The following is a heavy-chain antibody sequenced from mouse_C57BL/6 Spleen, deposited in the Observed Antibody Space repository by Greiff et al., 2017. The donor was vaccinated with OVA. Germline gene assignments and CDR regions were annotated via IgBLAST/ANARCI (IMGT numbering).Heavy chain of an antibody. Sequence: VQLQQSGPELVKPGASVKISCKASGYAFSSSWMNWVKQRPGKGLEWIGRIYPGDGDTNYNGKFKGKATLTADKSSSTAYMQLSSLTSEDSAVYVCARWGYGSSSWYFDVWGTGTTVTVSS. CDR1: GYAFSSSW. CDR2: IYPGDGDT. D-gene: IGHD1-1*01. V-gene: IGHV1-82*01. J-gene: IGHJ1*03. CDR3: ARWGYGSSSWYFDV.